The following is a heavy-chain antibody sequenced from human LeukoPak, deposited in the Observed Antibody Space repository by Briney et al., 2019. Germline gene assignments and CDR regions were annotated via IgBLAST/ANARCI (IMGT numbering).Heavy chain of an antibody. Sequence: GGSLRLSCAASGFTFSSYSMNWVRQAPGKGLEWVSYISSSSSTIYYADSVKGRFTISRDNAKNSLYLQMNSLRAEDTAVYYCARDFRSNTVRGVIITNFDYWCQGTLVTVSS. CDR2: ISSSSSTI. V-gene: IGHV3-48*01. D-gene: IGHD3-10*01. CDR3: ARDFRSNTVRGVIITNFDY. CDR1: GFTFSSYS. J-gene: IGHJ4*02.